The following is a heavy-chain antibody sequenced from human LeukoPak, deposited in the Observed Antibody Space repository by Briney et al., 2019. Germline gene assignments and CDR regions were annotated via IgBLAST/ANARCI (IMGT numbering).Heavy chain of an antibody. CDR2: ISSSSSYI. D-gene: IGHD3-10*01. CDR3: ARGGRGYGSGRHKFAY. CDR1: GFTFSSYS. V-gene: IGHV3-21*01. Sequence: GGSLRLSCAASGFTFSSYSMNWVRQAPGKGLELESSISSSSSYIYYADSVKSRFTISRDNAKNSLYLQMNSLRAEDTAVYYCARGGRGYGSGRHKFAYWGQGTLVAVSS. J-gene: IGHJ4*02.